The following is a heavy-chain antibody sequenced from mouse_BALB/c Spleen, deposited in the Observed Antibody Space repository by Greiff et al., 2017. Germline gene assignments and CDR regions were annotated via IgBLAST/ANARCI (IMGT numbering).Heavy chain of an antibody. Sequence: VKLQESGAELARPGASVKLSCKASGYTFTSYWMQWVKQRPGQGLEWIGAIYPGDGDTRYTQKFKGKATLTADKSSSTAYMQLSSLASEDSAVYYCARYGNYAWFAYWGQGTLVTVSA. J-gene: IGHJ3*01. D-gene: IGHD2-1*01. V-gene: IGHV1-87*01. CDR1: GYTFTSYW. CDR3: ARYGNYAWFAY. CDR2: IYPGDGDT.